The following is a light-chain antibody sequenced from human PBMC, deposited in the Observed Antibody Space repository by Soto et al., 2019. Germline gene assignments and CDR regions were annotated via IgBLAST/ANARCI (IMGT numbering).Light chain of an antibody. CDR2: AAS. CDR1: QDISGW. V-gene: IGKV1-12*01. Sequence: EIEITKSSSSVSASVGRSVIITILASQDISGWIAWYQQKSGRDPKLLIYAASSVQSGVPTRFAGNGAGTSIALTITGLQPEDFATYYCLQADTFPITFGQGPRLVN. CDR3: LQADTFPIT. J-gene: IGKJ5*01.